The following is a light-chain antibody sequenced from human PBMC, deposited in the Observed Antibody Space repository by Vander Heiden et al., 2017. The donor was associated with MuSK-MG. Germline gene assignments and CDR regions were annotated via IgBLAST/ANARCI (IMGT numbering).Light chain of an antibody. Sequence: DIQMTQSPSSLSASVGDRVTITCRASQSISSYLNWYQQKPGKAPKLLIYAASSLRSGVPSRFSDSGSGTDFTLTISSLQPEDFTTYYCQQSDSIPRTFGQGTKVEIK. CDR1: QSISSY. J-gene: IGKJ1*01. CDR3: QQSDSIPRT. V-gene: IGKV1-39*01. CDR2: AAS.